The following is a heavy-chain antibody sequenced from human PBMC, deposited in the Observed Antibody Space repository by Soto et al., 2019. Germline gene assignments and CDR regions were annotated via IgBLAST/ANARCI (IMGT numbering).Heavy chain of an antibody. CDR1: GGTFSSYA. V-gene: IGHV1-69*13. CDR2: IIPIFGTA. Sequence: SVKVSCKASGGTFSSYAISWVRQAPGQGLEWMGGIIPIFGTANYAQKFQGRVTITADESTSTVYMELSSLRSEDTAVYYCARVDYYGSGSYQNYYYYGMDVWGQGTTVTVSS. D-gene: IGHD3-10*01. CDR3: ARVDYYGSGSYQNYYYYGMDV. J-gene: IGHJ6*02.